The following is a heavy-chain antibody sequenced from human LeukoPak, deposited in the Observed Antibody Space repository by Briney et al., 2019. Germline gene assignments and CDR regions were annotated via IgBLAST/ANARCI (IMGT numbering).Heavy chain of an antibody. Sequence: ASVKVSCKASGYTFTSYGISWVRQAPGQGLEWMRWISAYNGATNYAQKFQGRVTMTTDTSTSTAYMELRSLRSDDTAVYYCARDRRSGPSYFDHWGQGTLVTVSS. V-gene: IGHV1-18*01. CDR1: GYTFTSYG. CDR3: ARDRRSGPSYFDH. D-gene: IGHD6-25*01. J-gene: IGHJ4*02. CDR2: ISAYNGAT.